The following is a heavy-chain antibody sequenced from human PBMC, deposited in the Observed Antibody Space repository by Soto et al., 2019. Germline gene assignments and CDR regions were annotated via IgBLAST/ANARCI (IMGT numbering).Heavy chain of an antibody. D-gene: IGHD1-26*01. Sequence: QVQLVQSGPEVRKPGASVKVSCEASGYTFTTSGISWVRQVPGQGLEWMGWISTYNGDTNSAQNFQGRVLITADTGTGTSYMESMSLKSDDTAVYYCARQGSWPYYYYGLDVWGQGTTGT. CDR3: ARQGSWPYYYYGLDV. CDR1: GYTFTTSG. J-gene: IGHJ6*02. V-gene: IGHV1-18*01. CDR2: ISTYNGDT.